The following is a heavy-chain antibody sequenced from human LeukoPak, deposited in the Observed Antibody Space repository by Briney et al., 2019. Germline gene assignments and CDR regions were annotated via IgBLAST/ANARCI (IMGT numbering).Heavy chain of an antibody. D-gene: IGHD2-2*02. J-gene: IGHJ4*02. CDR3: ARFVVVPAAIARTFDY. V-gene: IGHV3-7*01. Sequence: GSLRLSCAASGFTFSSYWMSWVRPAPGKGLEWVANIKQDGSEKYYVDSVKGRFTISRDNAKNSLYLQMNSLRAEDTAVYYCARFVVVPAAIARTFDYWGQGTLVTVSS. CDR2: IKQDGSEK. CDR1: GFTFSSYW.